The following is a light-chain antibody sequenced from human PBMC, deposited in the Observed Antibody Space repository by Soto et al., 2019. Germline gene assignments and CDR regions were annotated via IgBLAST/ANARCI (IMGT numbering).Light chain of an antibody. V-gene: IGLV1-40*01. J-gene: IGLJ1*01. CDR3: QSYDRSLSGYV. CDR2: GNS. CDR1: SSNIGAGYD. Sequence: QSVLTQPPSVSGAPGQRVTISCTGSSSNIGAGYDVHWYQQLPGTAPKLLIYGNSNRPSGVPDRFSGSKSGTSASLAITGLQAVDEADYYGQSYDRSLSGYVFGTGTKLTVL.